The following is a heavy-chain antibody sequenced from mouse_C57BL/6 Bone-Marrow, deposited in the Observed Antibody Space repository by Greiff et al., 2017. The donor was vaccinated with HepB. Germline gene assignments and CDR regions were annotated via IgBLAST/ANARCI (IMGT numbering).Heavy chain of an antibody. Sequence: EVKLQESGPGLVKPSQSLSLTCSVTGYSITSGYYWNWIRQFPGNKLEWMGYISYDGSNNYNPSLKNRISITRDTSKNQFFLKLNSVTTEDTATYFCARRDYDDCPSWFAYWGQGTLVTVSA. CDR3: ARRDYDDCPSWFAY. CDR2: ISYDGSN. J-gene: IGHJ3*01. CDR1: GYSITSGYY. D-gene: IGHD2-4*01. V-gene: IGHV3-6*01.